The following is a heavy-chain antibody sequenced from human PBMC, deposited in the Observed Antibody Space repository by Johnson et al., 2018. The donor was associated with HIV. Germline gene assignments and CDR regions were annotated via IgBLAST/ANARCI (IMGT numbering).Heavy chain of an antibody. J-gene: IGHJ3*02. CDR3: ARDRCSSTSCIDAFDI. Sequence: QVQLVESGGGVVQPGRSLRLSCAGSGFTFSSYAMHWVRQAPGKGLEWVAVISYDGSIKYYADSVKGRFTISRDNSKNTLYLQMNSQRAEDTAVYYCARDRCSSTSCIDAFDIWGQGTMVTVSS. D-gene: IGHD2-2*01. CDR1: GFTFSSYA. CDR2: ISYDGSIK. V-gene: IGHV3-30*04.